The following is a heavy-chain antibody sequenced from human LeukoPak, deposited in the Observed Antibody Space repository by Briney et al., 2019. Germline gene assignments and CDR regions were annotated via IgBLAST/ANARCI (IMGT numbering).Heavy chain of an antibody. Sequence: SETLSLTCAVYGGSFSGYYWSWIRQPPGKGLEWIGEINHSGSTKYNPSLKSRVTISVATSKNQFSLKLSSVTAADTAVYYCAREGRYYGSGSYRGNDYWGQGTLVTVSS. CDR2: INHSGST. CDR1: GGSFSGYY. D-gene: IGHD3-10*01. V-gene: IGHV4-34*01. CDR3: AREGRYYGSGSYRGNDY. J-gene: IGHJ4*02.